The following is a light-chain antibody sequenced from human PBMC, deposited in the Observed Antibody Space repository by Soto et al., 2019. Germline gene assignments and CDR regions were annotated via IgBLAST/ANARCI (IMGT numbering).Light chain of an antibody. Sequence: QSVLTQPASVSGSPGQSITISCTGTISDIGAYNFVSWYQQQPGKATILMNYHVTDRPSGVSNRFSASKSGNTASLTISWLQAEDEADYYCSSYTTSSTFVFGTGTKVTVL. J-gene: IGLJ1*01. CDR1: ISDIGAYNF. CDR2: HVT. CDR3: SSYTTSSTFV. V-gene: IGLV2-14*01.